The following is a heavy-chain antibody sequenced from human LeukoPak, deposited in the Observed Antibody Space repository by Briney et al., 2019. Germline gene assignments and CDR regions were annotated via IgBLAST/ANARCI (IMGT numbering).Heavy chain of an antibody. Sequence: GASXXXXXKASXXTFXXXXINWVRQATGQGLEWMGWXNPNSGNTGYAQKFQGRVTITRNNSISKAYMELSSLRSEDTAVYYCARVRYTVGYCSSTSCYGPLDYWGQGTLVTVSS. CDR2: XNPNSGNT. D-gene: IGHD2-2*01. V-gene: IGHV1-8*03. CDR3: ARVRYTVGYCSSTSCYGPLDY. CDR1: XXTFXXXX. J-gene: IGHJ4*02.